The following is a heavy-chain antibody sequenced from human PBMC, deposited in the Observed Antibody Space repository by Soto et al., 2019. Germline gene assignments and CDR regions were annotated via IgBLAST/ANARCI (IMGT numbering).Heavy chain of an antibody. Sequence: QEQLVQSGPEVKKPGYSVKVSCKASEDTFRTYTMSWVRQAPGQGLEWMGGIVLPLDMANFAHQFQGRVAVTADKSTTKVYQELSSLRSDDTAVYYCARENAATVPTSYFDNWGQGTQVTVSS. CDR1: EDTFRTYT. CDR2: IVLPLDMA. CDR3: ARENAATVPTSYFDN. J-gene: IGHJ4*02. D-gene: IGHD2-2*01. V-gene: IGHV1-69*09.